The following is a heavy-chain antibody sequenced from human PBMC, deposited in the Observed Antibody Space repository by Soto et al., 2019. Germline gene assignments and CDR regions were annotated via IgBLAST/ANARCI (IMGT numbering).Heavy chain of an antibody. CDR2: ISDDGSNK. V-gene: IGHV3-30*18. Sequence: QVQLVESGGGVVQPGRSLRLSCAASGFTFSSYGMHWVRQAPGKGLEWVAVISDDGSNKYYADSLKGRFTISRDNSKNALYLKMNSLRAEDTAVYYCAKEWVYDTSGWSFDYWGQGALLTVSS. CDR1: GFTFSSYG. D-gene: IGHD3-22*01. J-gene: IGHJ4*02. CDR3: AKEWVYDTSGWSFDY.